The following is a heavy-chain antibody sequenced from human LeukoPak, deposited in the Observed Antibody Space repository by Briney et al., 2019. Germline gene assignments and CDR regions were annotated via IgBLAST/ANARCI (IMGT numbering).Heavy chain of an antibody. J-gene: IGHJ3*02. Sequence: PSETLSLTCAVYGGSFSGYYWSWIRQPPGKGLEWIGEINHSGSTNYNPSLKSRVTISVDTSKNQFSLKLSSVTAADTAVYYCARGIGLRYFELDAFDIWGQGTMVTVSS. V-gene: IGHV4-34*01. CDR2: INHSGST. CDR1: GGSFSGYY. D-gene: IGHD3-9*01. CDR3: ARGIGLRYFELDAFDI.